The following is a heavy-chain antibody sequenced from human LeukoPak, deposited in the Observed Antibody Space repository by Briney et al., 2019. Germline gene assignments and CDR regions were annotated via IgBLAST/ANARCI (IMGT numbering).Heavy chain of an antibody. CDR1: GFSFSNYW. Sequence: GGSLRLSCAESGFSFSNYWMSWVRQAPGKGVEWVANIKKDGSEKNYVDSVKGRFTISRDNAKRSLYLQMNSLRAEDTAVYYCAGDDGYSYAYAYWGQGTLVTVSS. CDR3: AGDDGYSYAYAY. J-gene: IGHJ4*02. V-gene: IGHV3-7*05. CDR2: IKKDGSEK. D-gene: IGHD5-18*01.